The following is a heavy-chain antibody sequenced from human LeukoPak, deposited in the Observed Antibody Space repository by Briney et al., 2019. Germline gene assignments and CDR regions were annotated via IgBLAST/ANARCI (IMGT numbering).Heavy chain of an antibody. CDR1: GYTFTGYY. D-gene: IGHD2-8*01. Sequence: ASVKVSCKTSGYTFTGYYIHWVRQAPGQGLEWMGWINPNSGGTNYAQKFQGRVTTTRDTSISTAYMELSRLRSDDTAVYYCAPGRGIMGGVRYYFDYWGKETWVTVPS. J-gene: IGHJ4*02. V-gene: IGHV1-2*02. CDR2: INPNSGGT. CDR3: APGRGIMGGVRYYFDY.